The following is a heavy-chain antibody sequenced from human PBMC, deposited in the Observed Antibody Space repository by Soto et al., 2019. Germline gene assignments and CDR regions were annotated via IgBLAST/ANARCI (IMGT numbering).Heavy chain of an antibody. V-gene: IGHV4-61*01. Sequence: PSETLSLTCTVSGAYVSSGTYYWSWIRQPPGKGLEWIGDIYYSGSTKYNPSLQSRVTISVDTSNNQFSLNLRSVTAADTAVYFCSRGPPRVHWFDPWGPGTLVNVSS. CDR1: GAYVSSGTYY. J-gene: IGHJ5*02. CDR2: IYYSGST. CDR3: SRGPPRVHWFDP.